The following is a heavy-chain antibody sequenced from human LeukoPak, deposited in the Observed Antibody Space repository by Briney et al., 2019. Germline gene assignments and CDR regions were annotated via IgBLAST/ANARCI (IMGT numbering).Heavy chain of an antibody. D-gene: IGHD3-22*01. J-gene: IGHJ3*02. Sequence: SETLSLTCAVYGGSFSGYYWSWIRQPPGKGLEWIGEINHSGSTNYNPSLKSRVTISVDTSKNQFSLKLSSVTAADTAVYYCAREEYYYDSSGYYGGAFDIWGQGTMVTVSS. CDR2: INHSGST. CDR1: GGSFSGYY. V-gene: IGHV4-34*01. CDR3: AREEYYYDSSGYYGGAFDI.